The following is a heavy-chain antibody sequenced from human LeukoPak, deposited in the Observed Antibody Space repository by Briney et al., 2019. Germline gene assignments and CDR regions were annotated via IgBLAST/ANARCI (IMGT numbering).Heavy chain of an antibody. V-gene: IGHV4-59*01. CDR1: GGSISSYY. D-gene: IGHD4-23*01. CDR2: IHYSGST. Sequence: SGTLSLTCTVSGGSISSYYWSWIRQPPGKGLEWIGNIHYSGSTNYNPSLKSRVTISLDMSKNHFSLKLSSVTAADTAVYYCARVGPGDYGGTSYFFDYWGQGTLVTVSS. CDR3: ARVGPGDYGGTSYFFDY. J-gene: IGHJ4*02.